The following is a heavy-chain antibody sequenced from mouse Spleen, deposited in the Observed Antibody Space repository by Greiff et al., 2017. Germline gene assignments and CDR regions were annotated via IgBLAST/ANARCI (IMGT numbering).Heavy chain of an antibody. CDR3: ARETTVVGYFDV. CDR2: IYPGDGDT. D-gene: IGHD1-1*01. V-gene: IGHV1-80*01. Sequence: VKLQESGAELVRPGSSVKISCKASGYAFSSYWMNWVKQRPGQGLEWIGQIYPGDGDTNYNGKFKGKATLTADKSSSTAYMQLSSLTSEDSAVYFCARETTVVGYFDVWGAGTTVTVSS. J-gene: IGHJ1*01. CDR1: GYAFSSYW.